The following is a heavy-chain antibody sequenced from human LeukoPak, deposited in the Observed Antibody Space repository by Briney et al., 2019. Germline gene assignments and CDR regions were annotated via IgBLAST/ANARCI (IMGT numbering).Heavy chain of an antibody. Sequence: ASVKVSCKASGYTFTSYYMHWVRQAPGQGLEWMGIINPSGGSTSYAQKFQGRVTMTRDTSTSTVYMELSSLRSEDTAVYYCARDRHYSNYAGIIFPFDYWGQGTLVTVSS. J-gene: IGHJ4*02. CDR1: GYTFTSYY. CDR3: ARDRHYSNYAGIIFPFDY. CDR2: INPSGGST. D-gene: IGHD4-11*01. V-gene: IGHV1-46*01.